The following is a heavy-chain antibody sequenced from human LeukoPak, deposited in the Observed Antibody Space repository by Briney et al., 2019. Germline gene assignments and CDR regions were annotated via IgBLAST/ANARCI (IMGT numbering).Heavy chain of an antibody. D-gene: IGHD3-10*01. Sequence: PGGSLRLSCAASGFTFSSYAMSWVRQAPGKGLERVSAISGSGGSTYYADSVKGRFTISRDNSKNTLYLQMNSLRAEDTAVYYCAKYMVRGVPTPQGPFDYWGQGTLVTVSS. CDR3: AKYMVRGVPTPQGPFDY. CDR1: GFTFSSYA. V-gene: IGHV3-23*01. J-gene: IGHJ4*02. CDR2: ISGSGGST.